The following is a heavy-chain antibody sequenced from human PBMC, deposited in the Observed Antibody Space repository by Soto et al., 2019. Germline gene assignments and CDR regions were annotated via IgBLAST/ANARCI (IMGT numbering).Heavy chain of an antibody. V-gene: IGHV1-18*01. CDR2: ISTYNGNT. D-gene: IGHD2-8*01. Sequence: ASVKVSCKASGYTFTSYGISWVRQAPGQGLEWMGRISTYNGNTNYPQSLQGRLTMTTDTSTTIAYMELRSLRSDDTAVYYCARDPYHVLMVNAPNLYGMDVWGQGTTVTVSS. CDR1: GYTFTSYG. CDR3: ARDPYHVLMVNAPNLYGMDV. J-gene: IGHJ6*02.